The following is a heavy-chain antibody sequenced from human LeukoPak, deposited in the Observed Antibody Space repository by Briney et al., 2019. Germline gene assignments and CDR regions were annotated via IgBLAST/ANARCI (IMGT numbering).Heavy chain of an antibody. CDR1: GFTFSSYA. Sequence: PGRSLRLSCAASGFTFSSYAMHWVRQAPGKGLEWVAVISYDGSNKYYADSVKGRFTISRDNSKNTLYLQMNSLRAEDTAVYYCAKGSYSFDYWGQGTLVTVSS. D-gene: IGHD1-26*01. V-gene: IGHV3-30*04. CDR3: AKGSYSFDY. J-gene: IGHJ4*02. CDR2: ISYDGSNK.